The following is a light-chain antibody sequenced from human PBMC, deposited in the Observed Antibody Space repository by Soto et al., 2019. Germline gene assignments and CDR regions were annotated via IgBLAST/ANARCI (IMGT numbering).Light chain of an antibody. CDR2: GNT. CDR3: SSYAGSNNFV. CDR1: SSNIGAGSD. Sequence: QSVLTQPPSISVAPGQRVTISCTGSSSNIGAGSDVHWYHQLPGTAPKLLIYGNTKRPSGVPDRFSASKSGNTASLTVSGLQAEDEADYYCSSYAGSNNFVFGTGTKVTVL. V-gene: IGLV1-40*01. J-gene: IGLJ1*01.